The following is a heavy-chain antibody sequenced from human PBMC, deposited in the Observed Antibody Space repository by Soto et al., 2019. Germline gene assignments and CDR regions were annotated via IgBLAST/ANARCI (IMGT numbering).Heavy chain of an antibody. CDR2: INTGNGDT. CDR1: GYSFTTYF. D-gene: IGHD6-13*01. CDR3: ARPYSNSRSTYFDY. J-gene: IGHJ4*02. V-gene: IGHV1-3*04. Sequence: ASVKVSCKTSGYSFTTYFMHWVRQAPGQRLEWMGWINTGNGDTKYTQQFQGRVTIARDTSASTTYMELSSLRSEDTAVYYCARPYSNSRSTYFDYWGQGTLVTVSS.